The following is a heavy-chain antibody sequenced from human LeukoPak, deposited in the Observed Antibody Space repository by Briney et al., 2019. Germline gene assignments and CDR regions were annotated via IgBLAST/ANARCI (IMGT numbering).Heavy chain of an antibody. Sequence: ASVKVSCKASGYTFTDYYMHWVRQAPGQGLEWMGWINPNSGGTNYAQKFQGRVTMTRDTSISTAYMELSSLRSEDTAVYYCATDRGSFGAVTMIVTGAFDIWGQGTMVTVSS. CDR1: GYTFTDYY. D-gene: IGHD3-22*01. CDR2: INPNSGGT. J-gene: IGHJ3*02. CDR3: ATDRGSFGAVTMIVTGAFDI. V-gene: IGHV1-2*02.